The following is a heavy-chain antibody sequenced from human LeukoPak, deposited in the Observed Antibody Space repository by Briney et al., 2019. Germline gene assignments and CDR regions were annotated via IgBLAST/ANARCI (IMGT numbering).Heavy chain of an antibody. J-gene: IGHJ4*02. Sequence: PGGSLRLSCAASGFTISSSQMHWVRQAPGKGLVWVSRILRDETYTNYADSVRGRFTISRDNANNMLFLQMNSLGAEDTAVYYCARAVAGSFDYWGQGTLVTVSS. D-gene: IGHD6-19*01. CDR1: GFTISSSQ. CDR3: ARAVAGSFDY. CDR2: ILRDETYT. V-gene: IGHV3-74*01.